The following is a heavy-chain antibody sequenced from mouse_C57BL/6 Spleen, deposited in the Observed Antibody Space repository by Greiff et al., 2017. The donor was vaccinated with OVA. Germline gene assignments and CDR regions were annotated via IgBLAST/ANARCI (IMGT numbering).Heavy chain of an antibody. CDR2: IYPGDGDT. D-gene: IGHD1-1*01. Sequence: VQLQQSGAELVKPGASVKISCKASGYAFSSYWMNWVKQRPGKGLEWIGQIYPGDGDTNYNGKFKGKATLTADKSSSTAYMQLSSLTSEDSAVYFCAIEGGYDGSSYGGYFDDWGQGTTLTVSS. CDR3: AIEGGYDGSSYGGYFDD. V-gene: IGHV1-80*01. J-gene: IGHJ2*01. CDR1: GYAFSSYW.